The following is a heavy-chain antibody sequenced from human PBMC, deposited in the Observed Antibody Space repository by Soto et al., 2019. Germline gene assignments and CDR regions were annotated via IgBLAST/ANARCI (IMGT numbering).Heavy chain of an antibody. V-gene: IGHV3-33*01. CDR3: ARARRVLPDY. D-gene: IGHD1-26*01. CDR2: IWDDGSNK. Sequence: QVQLVESGGGVVQPGRSLRLSCAASGFTFSSYGMHWVRQAPGKGLEWVAVIWDDGSNKYYADSVKGRFTISRDNSKNTLYLQMNSLRAEDTAVYYCARARRVLPDYWGQGTMVTVSS. CDR1: GFTFSSYG. J-gene: IGHJ4*02.